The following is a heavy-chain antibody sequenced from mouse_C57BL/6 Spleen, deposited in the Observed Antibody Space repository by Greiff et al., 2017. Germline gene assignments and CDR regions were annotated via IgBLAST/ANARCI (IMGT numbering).Heavy chain of an antibody. D-gene: IGHD3-1*01. CDR3: ARDRARQFAY. CDR2: INPSSGYT. Sequence: VQLQQSGAELARPGASVKLSCKASGYTFTSYWMHWVKQRPGQGLEWIGYINPSSGYTKYNQKFKAKATLTADKSSSTAYMQLSSLTYEDSAVYYCARDRARQFAYWGQGTLVTVSA. V-gene: IGHV1-7*01. J-gene: IGHJ3*01. CDR1: GYTFTSYW.